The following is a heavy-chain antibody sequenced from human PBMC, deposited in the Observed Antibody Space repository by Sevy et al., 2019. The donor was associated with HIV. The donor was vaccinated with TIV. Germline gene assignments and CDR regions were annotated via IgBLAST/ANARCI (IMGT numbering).Heavy chain of an antibody. CDR3: ARDLEFYDYGDYGPAFMPDY. CDR1: GFTFSTYG. Sequence: GGSLRLSCAASGFTFSTYGMHWVRQAPGKGLEWVALIWFDGSNTYYADSVKGRFTISRDIAKNTLHLHMNSLRAEDTAVYYCARDLEFYDYGDYGPAFMPDYWGQGTLVTVSS. V-gene: IGHV3-33*01. CDR2: IWFDGSNT. D-gene: IGHD4-17*01. J-gene: IGHJ4*02.